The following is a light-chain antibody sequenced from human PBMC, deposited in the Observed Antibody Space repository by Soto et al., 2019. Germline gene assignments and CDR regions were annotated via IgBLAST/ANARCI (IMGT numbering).Light chain of an antibody. CDR1: QAITHN. V-gene: IGKV1-9*01. CDR3: QQVKSYPRT. J-gene: IGKJ4*01. Sequence: DIHLTQSPSSLSASVGDRVTITCRASQAITHNLAWYQQKPGNPPRLLIYEESTLHSGVPSRFSGRKVGTEFILTIDSLQREDFATYYCQQVKSYPRTFGGGTKVDIK. CDR2: EES.